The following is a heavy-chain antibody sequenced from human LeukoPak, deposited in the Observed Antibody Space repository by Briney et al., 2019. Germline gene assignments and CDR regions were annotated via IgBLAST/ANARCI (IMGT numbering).Heavy chain of an antibody. D-gene: IGHD1-26*01. Sequence: SETLSLTCTVSGGSISSYYWNWIRQPPGKGLECLEYIFYSGITNYNPSLKSRVTISVDTSKKQFSLKLTSVTAADTAVYYCARDSGSYPHWFAPWGQGTLVTVSS. CDR3: ARDSGSYPHWFAP. V-gene: IGHV4-59*01. J-gene: IGHJ5*02. CDR2: IFYSGIT. CDR1: GGSISSYY.